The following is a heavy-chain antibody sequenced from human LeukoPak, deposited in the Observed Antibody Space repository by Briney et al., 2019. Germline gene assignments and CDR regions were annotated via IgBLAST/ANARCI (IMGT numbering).Heavy chain of an antibody. Sequence: PGGSLRLSCAASGFTVSSNYMSWVRQAPGKGLEWVSVIYSGGSTYYADSVKGRFTISRDNSKNTLHLQINSLRAEDTAVYYCARHGYGDYGGDAFDIWGQGTMVTVSS. J-gene: IGHJ3*02. CDR1: GFTVSSNY. CDR3: ARHGYGDYGGDAFDI. V-gene: IGHV3-53*01. CDR2: IYSGGST. D-gene: IGHD4-17*01.